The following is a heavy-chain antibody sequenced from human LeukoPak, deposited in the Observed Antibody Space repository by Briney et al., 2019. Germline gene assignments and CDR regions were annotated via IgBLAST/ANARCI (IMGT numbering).Heavy chain of an antibody. V-gene: IGHV4-38-2*02. CDR3: ARVGITMIVGDY. D-gene: IGHD3-22*01. Sequence: SETLSLTCTVSGYSISSGYYWGWIRQPPGKGLEWIGSIYHSGSTYYNPSLKSRVTISVDTSKNQFSLKLSSVTAADTAVYYCARVGITMIVGDYWGQGTLVTVSS. CDR1: GYSISSGYY. CDR2: IYHSGST. J-gene: IGHJ4*02.